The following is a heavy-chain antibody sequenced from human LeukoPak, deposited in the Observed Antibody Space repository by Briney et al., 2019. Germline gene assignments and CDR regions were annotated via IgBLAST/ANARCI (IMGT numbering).Heavy chain of an antibody. D-gene: IGHD4-17*01. V-gene: IGHV3-7*01. CDR3: AIIPTTVTKVPG. CDR2: IDPPGSDK. CDR1: GFTFSSYW. J-gene: IGHJ4*02. Sequence: PGGSLRLSCAASGFTFSSYWMTWVRQAPGKGLEWVANIDPPGSDKYYVDSVKGRFTISRDNATHSLYLQMNSLRAQDTAVYYGAIIPTTVTKVPGWGQGTLVTFSS.